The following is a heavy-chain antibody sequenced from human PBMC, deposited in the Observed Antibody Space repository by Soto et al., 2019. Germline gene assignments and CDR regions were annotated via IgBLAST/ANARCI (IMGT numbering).Heavy chain of an antibody. V-gene: IGHV3-23*01. J-gene: IGHJ4*02. CDR1: GFTFANYA. CDR3: ARYGDYLYYFDY. Sequence: GGSLRLSCAASGFTFANYAISWVRQAPGKGLEWVSGLGGSGGGTYYADSVKGRFTISRDNSKNTLYLQMNSLRAEDTAVYYCARYGDYLYYFDYWGQGTLVTVSS. CDR2: LGGSGGGT. D-gene: IGHD4-17*01.